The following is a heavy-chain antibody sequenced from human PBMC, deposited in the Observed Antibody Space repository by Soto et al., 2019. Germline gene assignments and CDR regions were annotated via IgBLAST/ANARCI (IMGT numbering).Heavy chain of an antibody. V-gene: IGHV2-70*04. Sequence: SGPTLVNPTQTLTLTCTFSGFSLRTTGMRVSWIRQPPGKALEWLARIDWADDKFYSTSLKTRLTISKDTSENQVVLTMTNMDPVDTATYYCARTAGYYRGRHFDFWGQGTLVTVSS. D-gene: IGHD3-10*01. CDR2: IDWADDK. J-gene: IGHJ4*02. CDR1: GFSLRTTGMR. CDR3: ARTAGYYRGRHFDF.